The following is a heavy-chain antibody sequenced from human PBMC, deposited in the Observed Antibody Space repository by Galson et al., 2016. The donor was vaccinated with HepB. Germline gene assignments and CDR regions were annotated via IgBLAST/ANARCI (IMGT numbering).Heavy chain of an antibody. CDR2: IRGNGGGT. CDR1: GFTLSTYA. V-gene: IGHV3-23*01. Sequence: SLRLSCAASGFTLSTYAMSWVRQAPGKGLEWVSTIRGNGGGTSYADSVKGRFTISRDSSKNTVYLQMNSLRAGDTAVYYCAKGGMLIPRFDYWGQGTLVTVSS. CDR3: AKGGMLIPRFDY. J-gene: IGHJ4*02. D-gene: IGHD3-16*01.